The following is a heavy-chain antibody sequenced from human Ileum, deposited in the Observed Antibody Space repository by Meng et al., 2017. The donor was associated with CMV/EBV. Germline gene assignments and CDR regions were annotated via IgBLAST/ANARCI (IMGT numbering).Heavy chain of an antibody. CDR3: ARAWVPGRPDY. CDR1: GGSIRSSSFY. Sequence: QLQLQESGPGLVKPSETLSLTCTVSGGSIRSSSFYWGWIRQPPGKGLEWIGTIYYSGSTYYNPSLKSRVTISLDTSENQFSLELTSVTAVDTAVYFCARAWVPGRPDYWGQGALVTVSS. V-gene: IGHV4-39*07. CDR2: IYYSGST. D-gene: IGHD1-26*01. J-gene: IGHJ4*02.